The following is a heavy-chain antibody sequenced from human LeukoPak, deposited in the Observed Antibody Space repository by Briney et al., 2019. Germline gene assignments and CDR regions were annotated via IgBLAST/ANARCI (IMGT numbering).Heavy chain of an antibody. J-gene: IGHJ4*02. CDR1: GFTFSDYY. Sequence: GGSLRLSCAASGFTFSDYYVSWIRQAPGKGLEWVSYISSSSSYTNYADSVKGRFTISRDNAKNSLYLQMNSLRAEDTAVYYCARDGYYLAPFDYWGQGTLVTVSS. CDR3: ARDGYYLAPFDY. V-gene: IGHV3-11*06. CDR2: ISSSSSYT. D-gene: IGHD1-26*01.